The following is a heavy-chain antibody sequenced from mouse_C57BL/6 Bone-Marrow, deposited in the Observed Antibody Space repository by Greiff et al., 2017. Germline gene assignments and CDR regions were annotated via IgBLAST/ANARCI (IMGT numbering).Heavy chain of an antibody. J-gene: IGHJ2*01. CDR2: ISYDGSN. Sequence: VQLQQSGPGLVKPSQSLSLTCSVTGYSITSGYYWNWIRQFPGNKLEWMGYISYDGSNNYNPSLKNRISITRDTSKNQFFLKLNSVTTEDTATXYCARSSREDYFDYWGQGTTLTVSS. CDR1: GYSITSGYY. D-gene: IGHD1-1*01. V-gene: IGHV3-6*01. CDR3: ARSSREDYFDY.